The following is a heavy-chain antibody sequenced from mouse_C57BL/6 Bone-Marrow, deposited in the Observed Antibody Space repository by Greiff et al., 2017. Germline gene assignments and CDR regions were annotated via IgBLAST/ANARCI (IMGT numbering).Heavy chain of an antibody. J-gene: IGHJ3*01. CDR2: FYPGSGSI. V-gene: IGHV1-62-2*01. CDR1: GYTFTEYP. D-gene: IGHD2-3*01. Sequence: VQLQQSGAELVKPGASVKLSCKASGYTFTEYPIHWVKQRSGQGLEWIGWFYPGSGSIKYNEKFKDKATLTADKSSSTVYMELSRLTSEDSAVYCWAVHEEDGYYVPLAYWGQGTLVTVSA. CDR3: AVHEEDGYYVPLAY.